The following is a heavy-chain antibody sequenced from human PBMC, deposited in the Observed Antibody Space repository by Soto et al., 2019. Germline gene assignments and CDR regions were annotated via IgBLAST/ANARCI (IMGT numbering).Heavy chain of an antibody. D-gene: IGHD1-26*01. Sequence: QVQLVQSGAEVKKPGSTVKVSCKASEVTFSSYAISWVRQAPGQGLEWMGGIIPIFGTANYAQKFQGRVTITADESTSTAYMERSSLRYEDTAVYYCARDGHSGYFDYWGQGTLVTVSS. CDR1: EVTFSSYA. CDR2: IIPIFGTA. CDR3: ARDGHSGYFDY. J-gene: IGHJ4*02. V-gene: IGHV1-69*12.